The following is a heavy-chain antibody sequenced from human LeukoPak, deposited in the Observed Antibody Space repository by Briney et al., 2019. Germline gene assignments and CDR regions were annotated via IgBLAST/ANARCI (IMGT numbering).Heavy chain of an antibody. CDR1: GFTFSSYW. CDR2: ISSSSSTI. D-gene: IGHD2-2*01. CDR3: ARDGTHCSSSTCYLDY. Sequence: GGSLRLSCAASGFTFSSYWMSWVRQAPGKGLEWVSYISSSSSTIYYADSVKGRFTISRDNAKNSLYLQMNSLRAEDTAIYYCARDGTHCSSSTCYLDYWGQGTLVTVSS. J-gene: IGHJ4*02. V-gene: IGHV3-48*04.